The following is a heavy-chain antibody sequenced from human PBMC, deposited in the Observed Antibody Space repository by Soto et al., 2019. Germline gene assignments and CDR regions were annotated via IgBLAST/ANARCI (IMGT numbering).Heavy chain of an antibody. Sequence: SQTLSLTCTVSGGSVSSDSYYWNWLRQPPGKGQEWIGYIYYSGRTNYNPSLKSRVTISVATSRNEYFLKLSSVTAADTAVYYCVRGEIAADFFDVWGQGTMVTVYS. J-gene: IGHJ6*02. D-gene: IGHD6-13*01. CDR2: IYYSGRT. V-gene: IGHV4-61*01. CDR3: VRGEIAADFFDV. CDR1: GGSVSSDSYY.